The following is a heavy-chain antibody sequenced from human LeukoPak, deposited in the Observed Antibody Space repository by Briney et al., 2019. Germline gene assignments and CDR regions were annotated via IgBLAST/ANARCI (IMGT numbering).Heavy chain of an antibody. CDR2: INPSGGST. V-gene: IGHV1-46*01. CDR1: GYTFTSYY. D-gene: IGHD2-2*01. J-gene: IGHJ3*02. Sequence: GASVKVSCKASGYTFTSYYMHWVRQAPGQGLEWMGIINPSGGSTSYAQKFQGRVTMTRDTSTSTVYMELSSLGSEDTAVYYCATKPGWYQLQSGDAFDIWGQGTMVTVSS. CDR3: ATKPGWYQLQSGDAFDI.